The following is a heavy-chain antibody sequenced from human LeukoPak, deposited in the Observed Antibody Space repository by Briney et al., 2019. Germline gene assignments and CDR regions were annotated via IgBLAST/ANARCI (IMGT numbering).Heavy chain of an antibody. CDR1: GYTFTGYY. V-gene: IGHV1-2*02. CDR2: INPISGGT. Sequence: ASVKVFCKASGYTFTGYYMHWVREAHGQGLEWMGWINPISGGTNYAEKFQGRVTTTRDTSINTAYMEVTRLTSDDTAVYYCAREDGSFDYWGQGTLVIVSS. D-gene: IGHD5-24*01. CDR3: AREDGSFDY. J-gene: IGHJ4*02.